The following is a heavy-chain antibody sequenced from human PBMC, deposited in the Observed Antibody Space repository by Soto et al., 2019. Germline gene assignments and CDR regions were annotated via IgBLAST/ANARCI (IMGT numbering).Heavy chain of an antibody. V-gene: IGHV1-46*01. CDR2: INPSGGST. CDR1: GYTFTSYY. J-gene: IGHJ6*03. Sequence: ASVKVSCKASGYTFTSYYMHWVRQAPGQGLEWMGIINPSGGSTSYAQKFQGRVTMTRDTSTSTVYMELSSLRFEDTAVYYCGLGGYYYYMDVWGKGTTVTVSS. CDR3: GLGGYYYYMDV. D-gene: IGHD3-16*01.